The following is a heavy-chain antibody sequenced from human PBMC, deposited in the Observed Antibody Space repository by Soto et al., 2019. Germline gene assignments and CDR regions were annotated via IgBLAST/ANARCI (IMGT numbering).Heavy chain of an antibody. CDR3: AKLPDNYYDSSASAYYFDY. CDR2: ISGSATST. J-gene: IGHJ4*02. V-gene: IGHV3-23*01. Sequence: PGGSLRLSCAASGFTFSSYAMTWVRQAPGKGLDWVSTISGSATSTYYADSVKGRFTISRDNSKNTLYLQMNSLRAEDTAVYYCAKLPDNYYDSSASAYYFDYWGQGTLVTVSS. D-gene: IGHD3-22*01. CDR1: GFTFSSYA.